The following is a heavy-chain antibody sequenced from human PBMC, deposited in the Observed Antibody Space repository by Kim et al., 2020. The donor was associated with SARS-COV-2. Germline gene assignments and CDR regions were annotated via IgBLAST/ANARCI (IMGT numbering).Heavy chain of an antibody. D-gene: IGHD3-9*01. CDR1: GGSISSSSYY. V-gene: IGHV4-39*01. Sequence: SETLSLTCTVSGGSISSSSYYWGWIRQPPGKGLEWIGSIYYSGSTYYNPSLKSRVTISVDTSKNQFSLKLSSVTAADTAVYYCARRLTSRYFDWLSQYDPGAFDIWGQGTMVTVSS. CDR2: IYYSGST. CDR3: ARRLTSRYFDWLSQYDPGAFDI. J-gene: IGHJ3*02.